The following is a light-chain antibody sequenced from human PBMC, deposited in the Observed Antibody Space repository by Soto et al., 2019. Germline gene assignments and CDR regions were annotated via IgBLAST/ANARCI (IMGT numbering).Light chain of an antibody. Sequence: DIQMTQSPSSLSASVGDRVTITCRASQGISNYLAWYQQKPGKVPKLLIYAASTLQSGVPSRFSGSGSGTDFTLTISRLQPEYVATYYCQKYNSAPRTFGGGTNVEIK. J-gene: IGKJ4*02. V-gene: IGKV1-27*01. CDR2: AAS. CDR3: QKYNSAPRT. CDR1: QGISNY.